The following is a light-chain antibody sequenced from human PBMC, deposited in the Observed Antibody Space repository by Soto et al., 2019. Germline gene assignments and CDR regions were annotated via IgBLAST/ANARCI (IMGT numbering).Light chain of an antibody. CDR2: DVS. CDR1: SSDVGGYNY. V-gene: IGLV2-11*01. CDR3: CSYAGSYTYV. J-gene: IGLJ1*01. Sequence: ALTQPRPVSGSPGPSVTISCTGTSSDVGGYNYVSWYQQHPGRAPKVMIYDVSKRPSGVPDRFSGSKSGNTASLTISGLQAEDEADYYCCSYAGSYTYVFGTGTKVTVL.